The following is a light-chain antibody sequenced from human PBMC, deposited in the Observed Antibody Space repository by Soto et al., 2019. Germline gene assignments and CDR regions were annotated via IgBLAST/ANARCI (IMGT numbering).Light chain of an antibody. CDR2: DAS. CDR3: QQCNRYPIT. V-gene: IGKV1-5*01. CDR1: QSISSW. J-gene: IGKJ5*01. Sequence: DIQMTQSPSTLSAFVGDRVTITCRASQSISSWLAWYQQKPGKAPKLLIYDASSLESGVPSRFSGSGSGTEFTLTITSLQPEDSATYYCQQCNRYPITFGQGTRLEI.